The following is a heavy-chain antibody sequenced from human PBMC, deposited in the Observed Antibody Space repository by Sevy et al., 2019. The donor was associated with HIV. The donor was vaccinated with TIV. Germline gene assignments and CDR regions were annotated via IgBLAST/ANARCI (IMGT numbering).Heavy chain of an antibody. CDR1: GFSFSNYA. Sequence: GGSLRLSCAASGFSFSNYAMHWVRQGPGKGQERVAVISNDGGNKTYAYPGKVRFTISRDNSKNKLYLQMNSPRPEDTAVYYCASVSTPYGRGVLVYGMDVWGQGTTVTVSS. CDR3: ASVSTPYGRGVLVYGMDV. CDR2: ISNDGGNK. J-gene: IGHJ6*02. V-gene: IGHV3-30*04. D-gene: IGHD3-3*02.